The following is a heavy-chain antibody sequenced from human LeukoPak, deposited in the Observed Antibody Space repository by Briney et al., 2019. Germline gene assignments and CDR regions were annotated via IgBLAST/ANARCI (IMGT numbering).Heavy chain of an antibody. Sequence: ASVKVSCKASGYTFTSYDINWVRQATGQGLEWMGWMNPNSDNTGYAQKFQGRVTMTRNTSISTAYMELSSLRSEDTAVYYCARDINSSSWYATPSFDYWGQGTLVTVSS. V-gene: IGHV1-8*01. CDR1: GYTFTSYD. J-gene: IGHJ4*02. CDR2: MNPNSDNT. D-gene: IGHD6-13*01. CDR3: ARDINSSSWYATPSFDY.